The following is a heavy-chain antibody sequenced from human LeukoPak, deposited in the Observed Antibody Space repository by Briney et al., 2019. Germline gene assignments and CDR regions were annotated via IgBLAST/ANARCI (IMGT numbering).Heavy chain of an antibody. V-gene: IGHV4-39*07. CDR1: GGSISGSGYY. D-gene: IGHD5-18*01. J-gene: IGHJ6*03. CDR2: LYYTGTT. Sequence: SETLSLTCTVSGGSISGSGYYWAWVRQPPGKGLEWIGTLYYTGTTNYNPSLKSRVTISVDTSKNQFSLKLTSATAADTAVYYCARTTEGGYTYGYFYYYYMDVWGKGTTVTISS. CDR3: ARTTEGGYTYGYFYYYYMDV.